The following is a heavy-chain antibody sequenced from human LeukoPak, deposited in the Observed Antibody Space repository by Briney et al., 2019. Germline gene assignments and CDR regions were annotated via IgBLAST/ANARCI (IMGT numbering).Heavy chain of an antibody. V-gene: IGHV1-8*01. D-gene: IGHD3-3*02. CDR2: MNPNSGNT. CDR3: ARASNPGWFDP. Sequence: ASVKVSCKASGYTSTSYDINWVRQATGQGLEWMGWMNPNSGNTGYAQKFQGRVTMTRNTSISTAYMELSSLRSGDTAVYYCARASNPGWFDPWGQGTLVTVSS. J-gene: IGHJ5*02. CDR1: GYTSTSYD.